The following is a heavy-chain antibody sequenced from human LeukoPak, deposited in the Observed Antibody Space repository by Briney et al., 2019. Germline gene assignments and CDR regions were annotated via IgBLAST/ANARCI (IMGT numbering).Heavy chain of an antibody. Sequence: SETLSLTCTVSGGSIRSSSHYWSWIRQPPGKGLEWIGYIYYSGSTNYNPSLKSRVTISVDTSKNQFSLKLSSVTAADTAVYYCARDSEVTRFDYWGQGTLVTVSS. D-gene: IGHD4-17*01. J-gene: IGHJ4*02. CDR2: IYYSGST. CDR3: ARDSEVTRFDY. V-gene: IGHV4-61*01. CDR1: GGSIRSSSHY.